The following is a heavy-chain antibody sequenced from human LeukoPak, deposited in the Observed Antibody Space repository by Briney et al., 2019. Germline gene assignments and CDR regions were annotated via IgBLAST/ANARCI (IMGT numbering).Heavy chain of an antibody. V-gene: IGHV3-21*01. CDR1: GFTFSSYS. J-gene: IGHJ4*02. Sequence: GRSLRLSCAASGFTFSSYSMNWVRQAPGKGLEWVSSISSSSSYIYYADSVKGRFTISRDNAKNSLYLQMNSLRAEDTAVYYCARDRRIAARFDYWGQGTLVTVSS. CDR2: ISSSSSYI. CDR3: ARDRRIAARFDY. D-gene: IGHD6-6*01.